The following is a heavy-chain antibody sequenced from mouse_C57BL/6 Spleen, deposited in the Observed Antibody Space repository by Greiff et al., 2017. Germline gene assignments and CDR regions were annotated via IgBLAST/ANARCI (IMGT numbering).Heavy chain of an antibody. V-gene: IGHV2-2*01. Sequence: VKLQESGPGLVQPSPSLSITCTVSGFSLTSYGVHWVRQSPGKGLEWLGVIWRGGSTDYNAAFISRLSISKDNSKSQVFFKMNSLQADDTAIYYCARRGDDYAMDYWGQGTSVTVSS. CDR2: IWRGGST. CDR1: GFSLTSYG. CDR3: ARRGDDYAMDY. J-gene: IGHJ4*01.